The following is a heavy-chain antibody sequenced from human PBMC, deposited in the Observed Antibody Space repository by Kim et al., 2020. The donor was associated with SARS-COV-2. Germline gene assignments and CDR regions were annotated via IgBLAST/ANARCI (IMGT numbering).Heavy chain of an antibody. Sequence: YADSVKSRFTISRDNSKNTLYLQMNSLRAEDTAVYYCARVGGIAAAGFDYWGQGTLVTVSS. D-gene: IGHD6-13*01. J-gene: IGHJ4*02. CDR3: ARVGGIAAAGFDY. V-gene: IGHV3-30*01.